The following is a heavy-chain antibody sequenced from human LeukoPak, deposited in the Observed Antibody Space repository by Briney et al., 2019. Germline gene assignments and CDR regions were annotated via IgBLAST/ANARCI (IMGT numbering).Heavy chain of an antibody. J-gene: IGHJ4*02. Sequence: SETLSLTCTVSGGSISGYYWSWIRQPPGKRLEWIAYIYYTGATDYNPSLKSRVTISVDTSKNQFSLKLSSVTAADTAAYYCARVTRGSGYYYDSSGYSENFDYWGQGTLVTVSS. CDR2: IYYTGAT. V-gene: IGHV4-59*12. CDR3: ARVTRGSGYYYDSSGYSENFDY. D-gene: IGHD3-22*01. CDR1: GGSISGYY.